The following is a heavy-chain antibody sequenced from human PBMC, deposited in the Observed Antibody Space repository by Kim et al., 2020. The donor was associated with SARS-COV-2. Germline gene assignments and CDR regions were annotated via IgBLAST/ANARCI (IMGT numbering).Heavy chain of an antibody. J-gene: IGHJ6*02. CDR1: GFTFSSYW. D-gene: IGHD3-3*01. V-gene: IGHV3-7*01. CDR2: IKQDGSEK. Sequence: GGSLRHSCAASGFTFSSYWMSWVRQAPGKGLEWVANIKQDGSEKYYVDSVKGRFTISRDNAKNSLYLQMNSLRAEDTAVYYCARTYYDFWSGYHEYYYYGMDVWGQGTTVTVSS. CDR3: ARTYYDFWSGYHEYYYYGMDV.